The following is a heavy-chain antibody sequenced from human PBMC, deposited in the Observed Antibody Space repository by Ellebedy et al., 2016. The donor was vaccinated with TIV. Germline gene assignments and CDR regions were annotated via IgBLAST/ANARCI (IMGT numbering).Heavy chain of an antibody. V-gene: IGHV1-46*01. CDR1: GHSFTSYY. D-gene: IGHD6-13*01. J-gene: IGHJ3*02. Sequence: AASVKVSCKASGHSFTSYYMHWVRQAPGQGLEWMGIINPRGGSTTYAQKFRGRVTMTRDTSTSTVYMELSSLTSEDTAVYYCARDGYKAAGPGAFDIWGQGTMVTVSS. CDR3: ARDGYKAAGPGAFDI. CDR2: INPRGGST.